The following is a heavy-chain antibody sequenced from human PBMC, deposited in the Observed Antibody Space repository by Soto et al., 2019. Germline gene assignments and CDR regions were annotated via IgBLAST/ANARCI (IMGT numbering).Heavy chain of an antibody. CDR1: GGSISSSSYY. CDR2: IYYSGST. CDR3: ARLWPPFDY. D-gene: IGHD3-16*01. V-gene: IGHV4-39*01. Sequence: QLQLQESGPGLVKPSETLSLTCTVSGGSISSSSYYWGWIRQPPGKGLEWIGSIYYSGSTYYNPSLKSRVTLPVDTSKHQFSLKLSPVTAADTAVYYCARLWPPFDYWGQGTLVTVSS. J-gene: IGHJ4*02.